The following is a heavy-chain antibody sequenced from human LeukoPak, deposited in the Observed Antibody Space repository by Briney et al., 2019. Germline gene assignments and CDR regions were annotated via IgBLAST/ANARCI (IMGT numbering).Heavy chain of an antibody. CDR1: GFTFSNYA. V-gene: IGHV3-33*01. J-gene: IGHJ4*02. Sequence: GGSMRLACAAYGFTFSNYAMHWVRQAPGKGLEWVTVIWSDGSDEYYADSVKGRFSISRDNSKNALYLQMNSLRAEDTAVYYCARGSYGGNSDFDYWGQGTLVTVSS. D-gene: IGHD4-23*01. CDR2: IWSDGSDE. CDR3: ARGSYGGNSDFDY.